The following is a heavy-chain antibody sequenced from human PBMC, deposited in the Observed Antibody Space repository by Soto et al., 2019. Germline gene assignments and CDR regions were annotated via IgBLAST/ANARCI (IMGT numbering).Heavy chain of an antibody. CDR1: GFTFSSYG. CDR2: IWYDGSNK. V-gene: IGHV3-33*01. D-gene: IGHD1-1*01. Sequence: QVQLVESGGGVVQPGRSLRLSCAASGFTFSSYGMHWVRQAPGKGLEWVAVIWYDGSNKYYADSVKGRFTISRDNSKNTLYLQMNSLRAEDTAVYYCVTGPDNDDAFDIWGQGRMVTVSS. CDR3: VTGPDNDDAFDI. J-gene: IGHJ3*02.